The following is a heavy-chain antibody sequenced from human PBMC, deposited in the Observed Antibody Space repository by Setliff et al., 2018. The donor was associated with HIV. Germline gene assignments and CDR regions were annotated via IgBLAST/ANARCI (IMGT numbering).Heavy chain of an antibody. CDR1: GGSIGTHY. V-gene: IGHV4-59*11. J-gene: IGHJ4*02. D-gene: IGHD4-17*01. CDR2: VDYTGLT. CDR3: AKGAGFYGDYTFDH. Sequence: LSLTCTVSGGSIGTHYWTWIRQPPGRGLEWIGYVDYTGLTVYNPSLQSRVSISMDASSNKFSLQVTSVTSADTAVYYCAKGAGFYGDYTFDHWGQGTLVTVSS.